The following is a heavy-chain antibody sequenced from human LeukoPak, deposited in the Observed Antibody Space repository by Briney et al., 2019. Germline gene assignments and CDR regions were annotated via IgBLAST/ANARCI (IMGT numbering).Heavy chain of an antibody. V-gene: IGHV3-7*01. J-gene: IGHJ4*02. CDR2: IKQDGSEK. Sequence: GGSLRLFCAASGFTLCSLWMRWLPQPRGRGGEWRANIKQDGSEKYYVDPVKGRFTISRDNAKNSLYLQMNSLRAEDTAVYYCARSDYGDYFHYWGQGTLVTVSS. CDR3: ARSDYGDYFHY. CDR1: GFTLCSLW. D-gene: IGHD4-17*01.